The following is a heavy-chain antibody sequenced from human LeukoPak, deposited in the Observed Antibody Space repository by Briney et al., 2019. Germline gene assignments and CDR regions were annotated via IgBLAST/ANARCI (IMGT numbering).Heavy chain of an antibody. CDR1: GYSFTDYY. V-gene: IGHV1-2*02. CDR3: AKANRISPAGTDWFDP. Sequence: ASVKVSCKTSGYSFTDYYMHWVRQAPGQGLEWMGWINPNSGGTKYAQKFQGRVTMTSDTSTTTAYMELSSLRSDDTAVYYCAKANRISPAGTDWFDPWGQGTLVTVSS. J-gene: IGHJ5*02. CDR2: INPNSGGT. D-gene: IGHD6-13*01.